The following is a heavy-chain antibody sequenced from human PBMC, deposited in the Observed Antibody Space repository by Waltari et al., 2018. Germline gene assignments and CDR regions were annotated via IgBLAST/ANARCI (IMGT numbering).Heavy chain of an antibody. J-gene: IGHJ6*03. CDR2: LLGDESKV. D-gene: IGHD1-26*01. Sequence: QLVESGGNLVEPGGSLRLSCAASGFAFRNYEMNWVRQAPGKGLEWVSYLLGDESKVFYAESVKGRFTISRDDAKNSLYLHMSSLRDEDTAVYYCAREFSGSFDYMDVWGKGTTVTVSS. CDR1: GFAFRNYE. V-gene: IGHV3-48*03. CDR3: AREFSGSFDYMDV.